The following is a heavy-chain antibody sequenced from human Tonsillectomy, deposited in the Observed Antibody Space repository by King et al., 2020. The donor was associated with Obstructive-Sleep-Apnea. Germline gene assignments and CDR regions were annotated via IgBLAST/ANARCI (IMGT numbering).Heavy chain of an antibody. V-gene: IGHV3-21*04. J-gene: IGHJ3*02. CDR1: GFTFSSYS. Sequence: VQLVESGGGLVKPGGSLRLSCAASGFTFSSYSMNWVRQAPGKGLEWVSSISSSSSYIYYADSVKGRFTISRDNAKNSLYLQMNSLRAEDTAVYYCARDVVNTVVVTAVLEEDAFDIWGQVTMVTVSS. D-gene: IGHD2-21*02. CDR3: ARDVVNTVVVTAVLEEDAFDI. CDR2: ISSSSSYI.